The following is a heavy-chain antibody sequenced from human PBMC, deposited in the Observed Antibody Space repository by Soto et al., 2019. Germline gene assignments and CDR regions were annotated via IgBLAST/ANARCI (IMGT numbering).Heavy chain of an antibody. CDR2: MNPNSGNT. V-gene: IGHV1-8*01. CDR1: GYTFTSYD. CDR3: ARVGSSWLYYYYGMDV. J-gene: IGHJ6*02. D-gene: IGHD6-13*01. Sequence: QVQLVQSGAVVKKPGASVKVSCKASGYTFTSYDINWVRQATGQGLEWMGWMNPNSGNTGYAQKFQGRVTMTRNTSISTAYMELSSLRSEDTAVYYCARVGSSWLYYYYGMDVWGQGTTVTVSS.